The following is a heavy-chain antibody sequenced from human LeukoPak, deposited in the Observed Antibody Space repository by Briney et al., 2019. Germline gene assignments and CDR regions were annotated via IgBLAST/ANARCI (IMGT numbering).Heavy chain of an antibody. Sequence: GGSLRLSCAASGFTFSGYAMNWVRQAPGKGLEWLSHISSTGGNIYYADSVKGRLTVSRDNAKNSLYLQMNSLRAEDTAVYYCAKSDPYGDSLIEIWGQGALVTVSS. CDR2: ISSTGGNI. V-gene: IGHV3-48*03. J-gene: IGHJ4*02. CDR1: GFTFSGYA. CDR3: AKSDPYGDSLIEI. D-gene: IGHD4-17*01.